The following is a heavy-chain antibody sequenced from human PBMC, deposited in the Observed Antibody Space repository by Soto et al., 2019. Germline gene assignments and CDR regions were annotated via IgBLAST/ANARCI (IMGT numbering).Heavy chain of an antibody. CDR2: INHSGST. D-gene: IGHD6-13*01. Sequence: PSETLSLTCAVYGGSVCGYYWSGSRQPQGKGLEWIGEINHSGSTNYNPSLKSRVTISVDTSKNQFSLKLSSVTAADTAVYYCARAPGIAAAGTWEYGMDVWGQGTTVTVSS. J-gene: IGHJ6*02. V-gene: IGHV4-34*01. CDR1: GGSVCGYY. CDR3: ARAPGIAAAGTWEYGMDV.